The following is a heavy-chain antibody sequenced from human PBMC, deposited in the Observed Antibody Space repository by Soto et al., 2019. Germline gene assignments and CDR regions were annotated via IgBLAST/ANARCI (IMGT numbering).Heavy chain of an antibody. Sequence: GESLKISCAASGFTFSDYYMSWIRQAPGQGLEWVSYISSSGSTIYYADSVKGRFTISRDNAKNSLYLQMNSLRAEDTAVYYWAREMVVDATLAFDIWGQGTMVTVSS. D-gene: IGHD2-15*01. CDR3: AREMVVDATLAFDI. J-gene: IGHJ3*02. V-gene: IGHV3-11*01. CDR1: GFTFSDYY. CDR2: ISSSGSTI.